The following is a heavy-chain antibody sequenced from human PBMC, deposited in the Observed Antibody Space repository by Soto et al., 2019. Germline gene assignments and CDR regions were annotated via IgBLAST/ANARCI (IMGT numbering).Heavy chain of an antibody. Sequence: PVEVSCKDSGYTFTSYGISWVRQATGQGLEWMGGIIPIFGTANYAQKFQGRVTITADESTSTAYMELSSLRSEDTAVYYCARSYYDSSGFLVVDAFDIWGQGTMVTVS. CDR3: ARSYYDSSGFLVVDAFDI. J-gene: IGHJ3*02. CDR1: GYTFTSYG. CDR2: IIPIFGTA. V-gene: IGHV1-69*13. D-gene: IGHD3-22*01.